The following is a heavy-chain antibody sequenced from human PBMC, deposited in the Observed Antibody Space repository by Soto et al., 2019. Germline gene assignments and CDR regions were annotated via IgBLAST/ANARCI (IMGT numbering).Heavy chain of an antibody. Sequence: GGSLRLFCAASGFTFSSYGMHWVRQAPGKGLEWVAVIWYDGSNKYYADSVKGRFTISRDNSKNTLYLQMNSLRAEDTAVYYCARDRRWLRFESYYGMDVWGQGTTVTVSS. CDR2: IWYDGSNK. V-gene: IGHV3-33*01. CDR3: ARDRRWLRFESYYGMDV. D-gene: IGHD5-12*01. J-gene: IGHJ6*02. CDR1: GFTFSSYG.